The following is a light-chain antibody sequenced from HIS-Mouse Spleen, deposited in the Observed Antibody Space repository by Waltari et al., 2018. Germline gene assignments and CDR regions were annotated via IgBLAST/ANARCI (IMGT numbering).Light chain of an antibody. Sequence: SYELTQPPSVSVSPGQTARITCSGDALPKKYAYWYQQKSGQAPVLVIYEDSERPSGSPESFSGSRSGTMATLTRSGAQVEDEADYYCYSTDSSGNHVVFGGGTKLTVL. V-gene: IGLV3-10*01. CDR1: ALPKKY. J-gene: IGLJ2*01. CDR2: EDS. CDR3: YSTDSSGNHVV.